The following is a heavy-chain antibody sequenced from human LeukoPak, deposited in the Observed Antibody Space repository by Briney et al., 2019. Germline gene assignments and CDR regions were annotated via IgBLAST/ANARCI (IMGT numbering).Heavy chain of an antibody. CDR3: AAVNLGGYDPPDY. CDR1: GYTFTGYY. D-gene: IGHD5-12*01. V-gene: IGHV1-58*02. J-gene: IGHJ4*02. Sequence: SVKVSCKASGYTFTGYYMHWVRQAPGQGLEWIGWIVVGSGNTNYAQKFQERVTITRDMSTSTAYMELSSLRSEDTAVYYCAAVNLGGYDPPDYWGQGTLVTVSS. CDR2: IVVGSGNT.